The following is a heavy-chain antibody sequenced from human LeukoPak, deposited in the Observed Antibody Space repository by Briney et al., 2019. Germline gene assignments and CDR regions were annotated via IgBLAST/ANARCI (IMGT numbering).Heavy chain of an antibody. CDR1: GFTFSSYS. CDR2: ISSSSSYI. D-gene: IGHD3-22*01. CDR3: ASHYYDSSGYSSNWFDP. V-gene: IGHV3-21*01. Sequence: GGSLRLSCAASGFTFSSYSMNWVRQAPGKGLEWVSSISSSSSYIYYADSVKGRFTISRDNAKNSLYLQMNSLRAEDTAVYYCASHYYDSSGYSSNWFDPWGQGTLVTVSS. J-gene: IGHJ5*02.